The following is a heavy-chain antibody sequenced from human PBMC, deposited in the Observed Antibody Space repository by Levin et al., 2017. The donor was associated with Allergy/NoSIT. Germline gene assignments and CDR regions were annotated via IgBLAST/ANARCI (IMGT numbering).Heavy chain of an antibody. D-gene: IGHD3-3*01. V-gene: IGHV4-4*07. CDR3: AREWDFWNGYNWFDP. J-gene: IGHJ5*02. Sequence: SSETLSLTCTVSGGSISSYYWSWIRQPAGKGLEWIGRIYTSGSTNYNPSLKSRVTMSVDTSKNQFSLKLSSVTAADTAVYYCAREWDFWNGYNWFDPWGQGTLVTVSS. CDR1: GGSISSYY. CDR2: IYTSGST.